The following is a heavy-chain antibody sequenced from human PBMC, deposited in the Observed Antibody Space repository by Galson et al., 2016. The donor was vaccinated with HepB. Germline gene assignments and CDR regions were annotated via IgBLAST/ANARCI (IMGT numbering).Heavy chain of an antibody. J-gene: IGHJ4*02. D-gene: IGHD6-6*01. CDR1: GFTSSNYA. CDR3: AKDLVGEYSNSPSFDY. Sequence: SLRLSCAVSGFTSSNYAMGWVRQAPGKGLEWVSTITSSGGSTYYADFVKGRFTISRDNSKNTLYLQMNSLRAEDTAVYYCAKDLVGEYSNSPSFDYWGRGTLVTVSS. CDR2: ITSSGGST. V-gene: IGHV3-23*01.